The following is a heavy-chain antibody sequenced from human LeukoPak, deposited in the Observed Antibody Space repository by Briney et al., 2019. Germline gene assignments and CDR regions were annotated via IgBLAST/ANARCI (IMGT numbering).Heavy chain of an antibody. CDR1: GFTFSSYA. D-gene: IGHD6-19*01. J-gene: IGHJ4*02. Sequence: GGFLRLSCAASGFTFSSYAMSWVRQAPGKGLEWVSAISGSGGSTYYADSVKGRFTISRDNSKNTLYLQMNSLRAEDTAVYYCAKAAGYSSGWSNDYWGQGTLVTVSS. V-gene: IGHV3-23*01. CDR3: AKAAGYSSGWSNDY. CDR2: ISGSGGST.